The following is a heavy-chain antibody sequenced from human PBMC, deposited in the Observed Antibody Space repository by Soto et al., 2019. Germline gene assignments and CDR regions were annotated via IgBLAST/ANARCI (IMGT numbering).Heavy chain of an antibody. CDR3: AREGTSRYYYGMDV. CDR1: GLAFSCYS. J-gene: IGHJ6*02. CDR2: ISSSSSYI. D-gene: IGHD3-10*01. Sequence: GESLSLSGSASGLAFSCYSMNWVRHDKGKGLEWVSSISSSSSYIYYADSVKGRFTISRDNAKNSLYLQMNSLRAEDTAGEYCAREGTSRYYYGMDVGGQWTTGTVSS. V-gene: IGHV3-21*01.